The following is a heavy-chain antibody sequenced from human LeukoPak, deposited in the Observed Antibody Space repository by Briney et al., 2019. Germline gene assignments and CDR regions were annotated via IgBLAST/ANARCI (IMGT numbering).Heavy chain of an antibody. V-gene: IGHV4-34*01. Sequence: SETLSLTCAVYGGSFSGYYWSWIRQPPGKGLEWIGEINHSGSTYYNPSLKSRVTISVDTSKNQFSLKLSSVTAADTAVYYCASQDGYNYDDWFDPWGQGTLVTVSS. CDR2: INHSGST. J-gene: IGHJ5*02. CDR3: ASQDGYNYDDWFDP. CDR1: GGSFSGYY. D-gene: IGHD5-24*01.